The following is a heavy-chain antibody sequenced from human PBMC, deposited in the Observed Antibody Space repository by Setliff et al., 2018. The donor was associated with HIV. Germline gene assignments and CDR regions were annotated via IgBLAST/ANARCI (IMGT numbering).Heavy chain of an antibody. CDR2: IYYSGGT. D-gene: IGHD3-9*01. J-gene: IGHJ6*03. CDR3: ASHQHNFTGYYYYYDYMAV. Sequence: SETLSLTCTVSGGSLSSGGYYWSWIRQHPGKGLEWIGYIYYSGGTYYNPSLKSRVTISVDTSKNQFSLKLSSVTAADTAVYYCASHQHNFTGYYYYYDYMAVWGRGTMVTVSS. CDR1: GGSLSSGGYY. V-gene: IGHV4-31*03.